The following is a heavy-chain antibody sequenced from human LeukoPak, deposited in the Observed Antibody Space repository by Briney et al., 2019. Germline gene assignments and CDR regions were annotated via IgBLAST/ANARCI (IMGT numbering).Heavy chain of an antibody. V-gene: IGHV4-31*03. Sequence: SETLSLTCTVSGGSISSGGYYWSWIRQHPGKGLEWIGYIYYSGSTYYNPSLKSRVTISVDTSKNQFSLKLSSVTAADTAVYYCARRGSSGYNYYFDYWGQGTLVTVSS. CDR2: IYYSGST. CDR3: ARRGSSGYNYYFDY. D-gene: IGHD6-19*01. J-gene: IGHJ4*02. CDR1: GGSISSGGYY.